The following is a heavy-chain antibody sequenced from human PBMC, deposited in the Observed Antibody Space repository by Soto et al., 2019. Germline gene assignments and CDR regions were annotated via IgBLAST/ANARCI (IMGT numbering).Heavy chain of an antibody. Sequence: PSETLCLTSTVSDDSIGRSSCYWGGIRQPPGKEPEWIGSIFYSGHSRYNPSLRSRVTKSVDTRNNQYSLKLSSVYAADSAVYFCAKIVTNGVLTANATPYFGDWGLGTLVTVSS. CDR3: AKIVTNGVLTANATPYFGD. CDR2: IFYSGHS. D-gene: IGHD2-8*01. V-gene: IGHV4-39*01. CDR1: DDSIGRSSCY. J-gene: IGHJ4*02.